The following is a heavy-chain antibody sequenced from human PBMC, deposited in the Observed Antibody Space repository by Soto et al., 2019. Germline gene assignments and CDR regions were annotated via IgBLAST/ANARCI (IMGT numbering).Heavy chain of an antibody. CDR1: GFTFSSYA. CDR2: ISGSGSNT. V-gene: IGHV3-23*01. Sequence: EVQLLESGGGLVQPGGSLILSCAASGFTFSSYAMNWVRQAPGKGLDWVSAISGSGSNTYYADSVKGRFTISRDNSKNTLYLQMTSLRAEDTAVYYCAKDLGSSAWYPFDCWGQGTLVTVSS. D-gene: IGHD6-19*01. J-gene: IGHJ4*02. CDR3: AKDLGSSAWYPFDC.